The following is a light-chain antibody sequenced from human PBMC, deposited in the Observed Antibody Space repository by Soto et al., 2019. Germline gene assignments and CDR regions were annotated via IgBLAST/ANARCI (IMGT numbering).Light chain of an antibody. V-gene: IGKV1-27*01. CDR2: YXS. CDR1: RGICDY. Sequence: KVTQAQSSLAASLGDRVTIAXRARRGICDYLAWYQQRLGXVPNXXXYYXSTLQSGGPSRLSGSGSGTDFTLTISSMQPEDVATYYCQKYNSATRTFGGGTRLEIK. CDR3: QKYNSATRT. J-gene: IGKJ5*01.